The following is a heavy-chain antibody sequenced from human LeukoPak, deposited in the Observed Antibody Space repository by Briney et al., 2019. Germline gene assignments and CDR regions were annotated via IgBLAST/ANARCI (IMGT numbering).Heavy chain of an antibody. D-gene: IGHD3-16*01. J-gene: IGHJ4*02. CDR1: GDSISTYH. V-gene: IGHV4-59*01. CDR2: MQSTGNS. CDR3: ARDKQHSYGRYFDH. Sequence: SETLSLTCSVSGDSISTYHWNWIRKPPGKGLEWIGYMQSTGNSKYNPSLRSRVNMFVDTSKNQAALILSSVAAADTAVYYCARDKQHSYGRYFDHWGQGALVTVSS.